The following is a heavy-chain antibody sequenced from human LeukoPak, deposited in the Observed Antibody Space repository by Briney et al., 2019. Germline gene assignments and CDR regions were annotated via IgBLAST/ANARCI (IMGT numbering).Heavy chain of an antibody. D-gene: IGHD1-14*01. J-gene: IGHJ4*02. CDR1: GHTLTEIS. V-gene: IGHV1-24*01. Sequence: ASVKVSCKVSGHTLTEISMHWVRQAPGKGFEWMGGVDPEDGETIYAQKFQGRVTMTEDTSTDTAYMELSSLRSEDTAVYYCATVGTDYWGQGTLVTVSS. CDR3: ATVGTDY. CDR2: VDPEDGET.